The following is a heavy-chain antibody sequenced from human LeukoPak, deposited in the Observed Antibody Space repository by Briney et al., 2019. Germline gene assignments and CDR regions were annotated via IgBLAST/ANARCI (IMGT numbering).Heavy chain of an antibody. Sequence: KPGGSLRLSCAASGFTFSSYSMNWVRQAPGKGLEWVSSISSSSSYIYYADSVKGRFTISRDNAKNSLYLQMNSLRAEDTAVYYCASRDGSSTSGFDPWGQGTLVTVSS. CDR2: ISSSSSYI. CDR3: ASRDGSSTSGFDP. V-gene: IGHV3-21*01. D-gene: IGHD1-26*01. J-gene: IGHJ5*02. CDR1: GFTFSSYS.